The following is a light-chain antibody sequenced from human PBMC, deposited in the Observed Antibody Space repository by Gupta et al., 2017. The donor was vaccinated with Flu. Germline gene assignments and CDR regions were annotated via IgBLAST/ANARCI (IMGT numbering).Light chain of an antibody. CDR1: NLGNFF. CDR2: QDA. J-gene: IGLJ2*01. V-gene: IGLV3-1*01. Sequence: SQGQTANLTCSGQNLGNFFVSWYQKKPGQSPVLVIYQDAKRPSGIPERFSGSNSGSTATLTISETQAVDEADFYCQTWDSSTGIFGGRTKLTVL. CDR3: QTWDSSTGI.